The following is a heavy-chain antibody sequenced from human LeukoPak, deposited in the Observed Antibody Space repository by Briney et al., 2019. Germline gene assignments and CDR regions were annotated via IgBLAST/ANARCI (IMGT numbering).Heavy chain of an antibody. CDR3: AKDQYYDILTD. CDR1: GFTFSSYG. CDR2: IWYDGSNK. J-gene: IGHJ4*02. D-gene: IGHD3-9*01. Sequence: GRSLRLSCAASGFTFSSYGMHWVRQAPGKGLEWVAVIWYDGSNKYYADSVKGRFTISRDNSKNTLYLQMNSLRAEDTAVYYCAKDQYYDILTDWGQGTLVTVSS. V-gene: IGHV3-33*06.